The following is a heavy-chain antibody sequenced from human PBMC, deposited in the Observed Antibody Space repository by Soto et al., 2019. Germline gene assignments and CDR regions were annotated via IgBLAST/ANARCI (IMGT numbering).Heavy chain of an antibody. V-gene: IGHV3-11*01. J-gene: IGHJ6*02. CDR3: ARAPDSSGYYWTYYYYGMDV. D-gene: IGHD3-22*01. CDR2: ISSSGSTI. CDR1: GFTFSDYY. Sequence: PGGSLRLSCAASGFTFSDYYMSWIRQAPGKGLEWVSYISSSGSTIYYADSVKGRFTISRDNAKNSLYLQMNSLRAEDTAVYYCARAPDSSGYYWTYYYYGMDVWGQGTTVTVSS.